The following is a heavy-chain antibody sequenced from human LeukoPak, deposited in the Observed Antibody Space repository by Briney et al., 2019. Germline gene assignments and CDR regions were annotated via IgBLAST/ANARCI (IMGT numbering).Heavy chain of an antibody. D-gene: IGHD4-17*01. CDR2: IYYSGST. CDR3: ASLTTVTQGYFDS. Sequence: SETLSLTCTVSGGSITSYYWSWIRQPPGKGLEWIGYIYYSGSTNYNPSLKSRLTISLDASKNQFSLKLSSVTATDTAVYYCASLTTVTQGYFDSWGQGTLVTVSS. CDR1: GGSITSYY. V-gene: IGHV4-59*08. J-gene: IGHJ4*02.